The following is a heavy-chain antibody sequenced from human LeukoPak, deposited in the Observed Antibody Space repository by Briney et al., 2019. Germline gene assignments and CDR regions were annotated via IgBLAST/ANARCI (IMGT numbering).Heavy chain of an antibody. J-gene: IGHJ6*03. CDR3: ARRPANDYGGNTYYYYYMDV. CDR2: INHSGST. CDR1: GGSFSGYY. V-gene: IGHV4-34*01. D-gene: IGHD4-23*01. Sequence: SETLSLTCAVYGGSFSGYYWSWIRQPPGKGLEWIGEINHSGSTNYNPSLKSRVTISVDTSKNQFSLKLSSVTAADTAVYYCARRPANDYGGNTYYYYYMDVWGKGTTVTISS.